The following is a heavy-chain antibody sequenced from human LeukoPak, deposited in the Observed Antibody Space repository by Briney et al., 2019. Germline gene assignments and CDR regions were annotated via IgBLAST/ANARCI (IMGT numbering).Heavy chain of an antibody. J-gene: IGHJ4*02. CDR2: IGGGGYTT. Sequence: PGGSPRLSCVASGLTFGNYGMNWVRQAPGKGLEWVSSIGGGGYTTYYADSVRGRFTISRDNSKNSMYLQMSSLRAEDTAIYYCAEVESSYCRIWGQGTLVTVSS. CDR3: AEVESSYCRI. V-gene: IGHV3-23*01. CDR1: GLTFGNYG. D-gene: IGHD3-10*01.